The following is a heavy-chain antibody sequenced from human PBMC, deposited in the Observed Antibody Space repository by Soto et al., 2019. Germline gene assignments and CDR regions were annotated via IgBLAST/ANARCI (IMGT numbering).Heavy chain of an antibody. CDR2: ISAHNGNT. V-gene: IGHV1-18*01. Sequence: QVHLVQSGAEVKKPGASVKVSCKGSGYGFTTYGITWVRQAPGQGLEWMAWISAHNGNTNYAQKLQGRGTVTRDTSTSTAYMELRSLRSDDTAVYYCARGRYGDYWGQGALVTVYS. D-gene: IGHD1-1*01. CDR3: ARGRYGDY. J-gene: IGHJ4*02. CDR1: GYGFTTYG.